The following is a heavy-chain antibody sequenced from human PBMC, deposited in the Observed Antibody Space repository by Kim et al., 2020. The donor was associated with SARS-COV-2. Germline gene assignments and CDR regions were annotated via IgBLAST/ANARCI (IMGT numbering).Heavy chain of an antibody. V-gene: IGHV4-34*01. Sequence: SETLSLTCAVYGGSFSGHYWSWIRQPPGKGLEWIGEINHSGSTNYNPSLKSRVTISVDTSKNQFSLKLSSVTAADTAVYYCARGRGSSSWYPYYYYGMDVWGQGTTVTVSS. D-gene: IGHD6-13*01. CDR2: INHSGST. CDR3: ARGRGSSSWYPYYYYGMDV. J-gene: IGHJ6*02. CDR1: GGSFSGHY.